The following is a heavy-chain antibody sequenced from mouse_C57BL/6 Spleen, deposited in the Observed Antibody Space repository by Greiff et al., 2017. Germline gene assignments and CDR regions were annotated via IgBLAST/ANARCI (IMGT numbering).Heavy chain of an antibody. J-gene: IGHJ4*01. D-gene: IGHD1-1*01. CDR2: IDPSDSYT. CDR3: AREVITTVEDAMDY. Sequence: VQLQQPGAELVKPGASVKLSCKASGYTFTSYWMQWVKQRPGQGLEWIGEIDPSDSYTNYNQKFKGKATLTVDTSSSTAYMQLSSLTSEDSAVYYCAREVITTVEDAMDYWGQGTSVTVSS. CDR1: GYTFTSYW. V-gene: IGHV1-50*01.